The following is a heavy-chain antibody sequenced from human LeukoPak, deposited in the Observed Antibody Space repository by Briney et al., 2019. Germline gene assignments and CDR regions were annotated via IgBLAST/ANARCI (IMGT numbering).Heavy chain of an antibody. Sequence: GGSLRLSCAASGFTFSSYWMHWVRQAPGKGLVWFSRINSDVSSTSYADSVKGRFTISRDNANNTLYLQMNSLRAEDTAVYYCARESSTYGWFDPWGQGTLVTVSS. CDR3: ARESSTYGWFDP. D-gene: IGHD4-17*01. J-gene: IGHJ5*02. CDR2: INSDVSST. V-gene: IGHV3-74*01. CDR1: GFTFSSYW.